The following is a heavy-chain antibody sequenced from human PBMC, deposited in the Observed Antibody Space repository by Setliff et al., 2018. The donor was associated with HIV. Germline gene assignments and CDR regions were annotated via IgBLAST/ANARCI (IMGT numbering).Heavy chain of an antibody. CDR1: GGSITSSGYY. D-gene: IGHD6-13*01. V-gene: IGHV4-39*01. CDR2: VYYSGTT. CDR3: ARHRDPPGSRWIFYYYYMDL. J-gene: IGHJ6*03. Sequence: SETLSLTCIVSGGSITSSGYYWGWIRQPPGKGLEWIGSVYYSGTTYYNPSLKSRLTISVVTSKNQFSLRLSSVTAADTGVYYCARHRDPPGSRWIFYYYYMDLWGGGTTVTVSS.